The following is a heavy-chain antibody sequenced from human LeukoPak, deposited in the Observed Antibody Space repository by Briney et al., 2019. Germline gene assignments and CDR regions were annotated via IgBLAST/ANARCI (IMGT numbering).Heavy chain of an antibody. CDR2: INPNSGGT. Sequence: ASVKVSCKASGYTXTGYYIHRVRQAPGQGLEWMVWINPNSGGTNYAQKFQGRVTMTRDTSISTAYMELSSLRSDDTAVYYCAADSSGWSDDGLDIWGQGTTVTVSS. J-gene: IGHJ3*02. CDR1: GYTXTGYY. V-gene: IGHV1-2*02. D-gene: IGHD6-19*01. CDR3: AADSSGWSDDGLDI.